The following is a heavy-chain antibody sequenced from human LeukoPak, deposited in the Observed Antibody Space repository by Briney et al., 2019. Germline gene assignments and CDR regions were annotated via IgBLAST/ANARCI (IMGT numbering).Heavy chain of an antibody. V-gene: IGHV5-51*01. D-gene: IGHD3-22*01. CDR3: ARHYDSSGYYSDY. CDR1: GYSFTNYW. Sequence: GESLKISCKGSGYSFTNYWIGWVRQMPGKGLEWMGIIYPDDSDTTYNPSFQGQVTISADKSFSTAYLQWSSLKASDTAMYYCARHYDSSGYYSDYWGQGTLVTVSS. CDR2: IYPDDSDT. J-gene: IGHJ4*02.